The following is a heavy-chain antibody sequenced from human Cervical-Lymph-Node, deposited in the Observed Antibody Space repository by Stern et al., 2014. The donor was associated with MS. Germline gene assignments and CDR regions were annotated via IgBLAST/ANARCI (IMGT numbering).Heavy chain of an antibody. V-gene: IGHV3-23*04. CDR2: VSSSGSCT. CDR1: GFAFTSHA. CDR3: AVHGYCSPASRSDTVAPRTYYFDY. Sequence: EMQLVESGGGLVQPGGSLRLSCATSGFAFTSHAMSWVRQAPGKGLELVASVSSSGSCTYFPDAGTGRITISRDNVKNTLDLQMTSLRVEDTAIYYWAVHGYCSPASRSDTVAPRTYYFDYWGQGTLVTVST. D-gene: IGHD2-2*03. J-gene: IGHJ4*02.